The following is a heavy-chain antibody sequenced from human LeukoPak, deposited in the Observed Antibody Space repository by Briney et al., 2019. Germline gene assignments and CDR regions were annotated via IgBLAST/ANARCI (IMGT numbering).Heavy chain of an antibody. J-gene: IGHJ2*01. CDR1: GFTFSYYS. CDR2: ISSRSSTI. Sequence: GGSLRLSCAASGFTFSYYSMNWVRQAPGKGLEWVSYISSRSSTIYYADSVKGRFTISRDNAKNSLYLQMNSLRAEDTAVYYCARIYSSGWNWYFDLWGRGTLVTVSS. CDR3: ARIYSSGWNWYFDL. V-gene: IGHV3-48*04. D-gene: IGHD6-19*01.